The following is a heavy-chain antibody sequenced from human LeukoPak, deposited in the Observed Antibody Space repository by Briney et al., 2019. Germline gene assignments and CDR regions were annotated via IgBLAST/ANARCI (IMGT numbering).Heavy chain of an antibody. CDR3: AREDIAVRGVMDS. V-gene: IGHV1-3*04. J-gene: IGHJ5*02. CDR2: INTGNGNT. CDR1: GYTFTTYA. D-gene: IGHD3-10*01. Sequence: GASVKVSCEASGYTFTTYAMHWVRQAPRQRLEWMGWINTGNGNTKYSQKFQGRVTITRDTSASTAYMELSSLRSEDMAVYYCAREDIAVRGVMDSWGQGTLVTVSS.